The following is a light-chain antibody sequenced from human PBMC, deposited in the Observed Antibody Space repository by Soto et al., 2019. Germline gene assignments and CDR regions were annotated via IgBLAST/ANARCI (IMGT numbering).Light chain of an antibody. J-gene: IGKJ5*01. CDR1: QSVGSSY. CDR3: QQYGSSPST. CDR2: GAS. Sequence: EIVLTQSPGTLSLSPGEGATLSCRASQSVGSSYLAWYQQNPGQAPRLLIYGASTRATDIPDRFSGSGSGTDFTLTIGRLEPEDFAVYYCQQYGSSPSTFGQGTRLEIK. V-gene: IGKV3-20*01.